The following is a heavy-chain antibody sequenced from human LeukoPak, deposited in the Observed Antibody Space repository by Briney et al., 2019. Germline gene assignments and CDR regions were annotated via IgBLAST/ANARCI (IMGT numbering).Heavy chain of an antibody. CDR2: IYPNSGGA. Sequence: ASAKVSCKASGYTFTIYCIHWVRQAPGQGLEWMGSIYPNSGGANFAQNFQGRVTLTRDTSSSTAYLELTRLRSDDTAVYYCAREGKIVGASFDYWGQGTLVTVSS. V-gene: IGHV1-2*02. CDR3: AREGKIVGASFDY. D-gene: IGHD1-26*01. J-gene: IGHJ4*02. CDR1: GYTFTIYC.